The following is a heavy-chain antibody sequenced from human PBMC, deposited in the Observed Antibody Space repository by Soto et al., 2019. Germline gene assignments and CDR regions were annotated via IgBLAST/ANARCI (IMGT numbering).Heavy chain of an antibody. D-gene: IGHD3-22*01. CDR2: FCYTGST. V-gene: IGHV4-59*01. J-gene: IGHJ5*02. CDR1: GGSISGRC. CDR3: AKSHYDSSGYYIIYH. Sequence: SETLSLTCTVSGGSISGRCWSWVRQSPGKGLEWIGYFCYTGSTNYNPSLKSRVTISVDRSKTQCSLKLTSVTAADTAVYYCAKSHYDSSGYYIIYHWGQGTLVTVSS.